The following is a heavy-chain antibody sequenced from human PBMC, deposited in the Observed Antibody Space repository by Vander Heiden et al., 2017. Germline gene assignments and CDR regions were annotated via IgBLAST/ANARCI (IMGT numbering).Heavy chain of an antibody. J-gene: IGHJ4*02. D-gene: IGHD6-13*01. V-gene: IGHV3-23*01. CDR3: AKDPAAAGAYFDY. CDR2: ISGSGGST. Sequence: EVQLLESGGGLVQPGGSLRLSCAASGFTFSRYAMSWVRQAPGKGLEWVSAISGSGGSTYYADSVKSRFTISRDNSKNTLYLQMNSLRAEDTAVYYCAKDPAAAGAYFDYWGQGTLVTVSS. CDR1: GFTFSRYA.